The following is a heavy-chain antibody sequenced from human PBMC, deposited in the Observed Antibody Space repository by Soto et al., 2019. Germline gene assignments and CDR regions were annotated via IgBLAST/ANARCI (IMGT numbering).Heavy chain of an antibody. J-gene: IGHJ4*02. V-gene: IGHV3-21*01. CDR3: ARDRTSNIAGPTLADY. CDR1: GFTFSSYS. D-gene: IGHD1-26*01. CDR2: ISSSSRYI. Sequence: EVQLVESGGGLVKPGGSLRLSCGASGFTFSSYSMNWVRQAPGKGLEWVSSISSSSRYIYYADSVKGRFTISRDNAKNSLFLQMSSLRAEDTAVYYCARDRTSNIAGPTLADYWGQGTLVTVSS.